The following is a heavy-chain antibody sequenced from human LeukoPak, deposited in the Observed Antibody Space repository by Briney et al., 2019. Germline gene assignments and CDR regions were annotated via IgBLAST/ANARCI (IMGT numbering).Heavy chain of an antibody. CDR1: GFTFSGYW. D-gene: IGHD5-18*01. Sequence: RGSPRLSCAASGFTFSGYWMYWVRQAPGRGLVWVSRVNSDGFDINYADSVKGRFTISRDNSKNTLYLQMNSLRAEDTAVYYCARGGEYNYGHLDFWGQRTPVTVSS. CDR3: ARGGEYNYGHLDF. V-gene: IGHV3-74*01. CDR2: VNSDGFDI. J-gene: IGHJ4*02.